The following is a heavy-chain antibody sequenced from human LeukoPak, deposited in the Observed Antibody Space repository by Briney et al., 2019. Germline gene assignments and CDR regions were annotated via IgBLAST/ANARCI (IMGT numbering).Heavy chain of an antibody. D-gene: IGHD6-6*01. Sequence: SETLSLTCAVYGGSFSGYYWSWIRQPPGKGLEWIGEINHSGSTNYNPSLKSRVTISVGTSKNQFSLKLSSVTAADTAVYYCASGAVVIAARPSDYWGQGTLVTVSS. CDR2: INHSGST. V-gene: IGHV4-34*01. CDR3: ASGAVVIAARPSDY. CDR1: GGSFSGYY. J-gene: IGHJ4*02.